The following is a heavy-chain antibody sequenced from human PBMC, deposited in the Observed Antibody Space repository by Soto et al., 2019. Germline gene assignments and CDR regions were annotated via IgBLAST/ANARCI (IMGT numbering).Heavy chain of an antibody. CDR1: GYTFTSYY. V-gene: IGHV1-46*01. J-gene: IGHJ4*02. CDR2: INPSGGST. CDR3: ARNTGIMITFGGVIVKTHKYYFDY. D-gene: IGHD3-16*02. Sequence: GASVKVSCKASGYTFTSYYMHCVRQAPGQGLEWMGIINPSGGSTSYAQKFQGRVTMTRDASTSTVYMELSSLRSEDTAVYYCARNTGIMITFGGVIVKTHKYYFDYWGQGTLVTAPQ.